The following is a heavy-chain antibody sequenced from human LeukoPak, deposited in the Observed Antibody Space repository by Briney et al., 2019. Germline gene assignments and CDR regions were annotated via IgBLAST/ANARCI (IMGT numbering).Heavy chain of an antibody. CDR3: ARDLLEYSSSVNWFDP. CDR2: ITSSGSTI. V-gene: IGHV3-48*01. CDR1: GFTFSSYS. Sequence: GGSLRLSCAPSGFTFSSYSMNWVRQAPGKGLEWVSYITSSGSTIYYADSVKGRFTISRDNAKNSLFLQMNSLRAEDTAVYYCARDLLEYSSSVNWFDPWGQGTLVTVSS. D-gene: IGHD6-6*01. J-gene: IGHJ5*02.